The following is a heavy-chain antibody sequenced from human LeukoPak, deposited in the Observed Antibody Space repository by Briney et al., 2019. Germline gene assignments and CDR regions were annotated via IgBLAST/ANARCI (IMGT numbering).Heavy chain of an antibody. CDR3: AKDMDPFRGGGAYYFDY. D-gene: IGHD3-10*01. CDR1: GFTFSSYG. J-gene: IGHJ4*02. CDR2: IRYDGSNK. V-gene: IGHV3-30*02. Sequence: GGSLRLSCAASGFTFSSYGMHWVRQAPGKGLEGVAFIRYDGSNKYYADSVKGRFTIYRDNSKNTLYLQMNSLRAEDTAVYYCAKDMDPFRGGGAYYFDYWGQGTLVTVSS.